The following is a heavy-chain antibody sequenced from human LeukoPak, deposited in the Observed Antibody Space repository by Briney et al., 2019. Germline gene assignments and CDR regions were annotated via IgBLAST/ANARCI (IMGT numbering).Heavy chain of an antibody. Sequence: PSETLSLTCTVSGGSISSYYWSWIRQPPGKGLEWIGYIYYSGSTNYNPSLKSRVTISVDTSKNQFSLKLSSVTAADTAVYYCARQSLGYCSSTSCYDWFDYWGQGTLVTVSS. CDR3: ARQSLGYCSSTSCYDWFDY. V-gene: IGHV4-59*08. J-gene: IGHJ4*02. CDR1: GGSISSYY. D-gene: IGHD2-2*01. CDR2: IYYSGST.